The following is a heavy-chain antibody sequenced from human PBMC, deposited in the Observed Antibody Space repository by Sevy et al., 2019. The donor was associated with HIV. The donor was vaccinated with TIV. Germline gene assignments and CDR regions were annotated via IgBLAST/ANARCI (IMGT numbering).Heavy chain of an antibody. CDR1: GGSMTSGSYY. J-gene: IGHJ4*02. CDR3: ARIYGSCADY. CDR2: IHSGGST. Sequence: GSLRLSCTVSGGSMTSGSYYWGWIRQPPGKGLEWIGTIHSGGSTYYNPSLRSQVTMSVDTSNNQFSLKLTSVTVADTAVYYCARIYGSCADYWGQGTLVTVSS. D-gene: IGHD3-3*01. V-gene: IGHV4-39*01.